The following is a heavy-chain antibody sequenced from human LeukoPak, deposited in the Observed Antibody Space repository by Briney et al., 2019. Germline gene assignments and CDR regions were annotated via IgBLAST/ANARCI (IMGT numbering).Heavy chain of an antibody. CDR2: ISSNGGST. V-gene: IGHV3-64*01. Sequence: GGSLRLSCAASGFTFSSYAMHWVRQAPGKGLEYVSAISSNGGSTYYANSVKGRFTISRDNSKNTLYLQMGSLRAEDMAVYYCARSPEDIVVVPAAHLGAFDIWGQGTMVTVSS. D-gene: IGHD2-2*01. J-gene: IGHJ3*02. CDR3: ARSPEDIVVVPAAHLGAFDI. CDR1: GFTFSSYA.